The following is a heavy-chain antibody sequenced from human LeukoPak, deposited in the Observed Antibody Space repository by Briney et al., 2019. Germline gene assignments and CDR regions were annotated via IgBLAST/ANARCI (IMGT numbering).Heavy chain of an antibody. Sequence: PGRSLRLSCVASGFTFSNYAMYWVRQAPGKGLEWVAVISYDGSNKYYADSVKGRFTISRDNSKNTLYLQMNSLRAEDTAVYYCARDEGIVVVPAAMPAAQFDYWGQGTLVTVSS. CDR1: GFTFSNYA. D-gene: IGHD2-2*01. V-gene: IGHV3-30-3*01. J-gene: IGHJ4*02. CDR2: ISYDGSNK. CDR3: ARDEGIVVVPAAMPAAQFDY.